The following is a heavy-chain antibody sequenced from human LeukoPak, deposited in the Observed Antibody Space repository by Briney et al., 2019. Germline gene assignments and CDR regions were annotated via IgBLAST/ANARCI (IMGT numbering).Heavy chain of an antibody. CDR3: VKDRTPDGFYSNDL. D-gene: IGHD5-24*01. Sequence: GGSLRLSCAASGFGFGIFDMNWVRQAPGKGLEWVSVIFGNGAGIQYADSVKGRFSISRDNSENVLFLQMNSLRAEDTAVYYCVKDRTPDGFYSNDLWGQGTLVTVSS. CDR1: GFGFGIFD. V-gene: IGHV3-23*01. J-gene: IGHJ5*02. CDR2: IFGNGAGI.